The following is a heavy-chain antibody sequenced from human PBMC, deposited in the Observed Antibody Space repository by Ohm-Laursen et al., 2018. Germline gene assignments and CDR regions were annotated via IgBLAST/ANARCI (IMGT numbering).Heavy chain of an antibody. D-gene: IGHD2-2*02. CDR3: VKQWGGYNFDS. Sequence: ETLSLTCAASGFTFNTYGMNWVRQAPGKGLEWVAHIDVSDYNTYYANSVRGRFTISRDNSKEMVHLEINSLSAADTAVYYCVKQWGGYNFDSWGQGTRVTVSS. CDR1: GFTFNTYG. J-gene: IGHJ4*01. CDR2: IDVSDYNT. V-gene: IGHV3-23*05.